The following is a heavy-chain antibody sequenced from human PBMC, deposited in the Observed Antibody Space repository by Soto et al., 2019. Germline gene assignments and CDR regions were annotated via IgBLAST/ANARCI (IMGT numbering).Heavy chain of an antibody. J-gene: IGHJ1*01. CDR1: GFTFSSYG. CDR3: AKEADSSGYLYFQH. V-gene: IGHV3-30*18. D-gene: IGHD3-22*01. CDR2: ISYDGSNK. Sequence: QVQLVESGGGVVQPGRSLRLSCAASGFTFSSYGMHWVRQAPGKGLEWVAVISYDGSNKYYADSVKGRFTISRDNSKNTLYLQRNSLRAEDTAVYYCAKEADSSGYLYFQHWGQGTLVTVSS.